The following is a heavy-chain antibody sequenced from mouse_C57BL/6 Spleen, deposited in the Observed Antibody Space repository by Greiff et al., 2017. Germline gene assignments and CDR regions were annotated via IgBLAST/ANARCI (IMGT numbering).Heavy chain of an antibody. CDR2: IDPSDSET. CDR1: GYTFTSYW. D-gene: IGHD1-1*01. J-gene: IGHJ1*03. V-gene: IGHV1-52*01. Sequence: QVQLQQPGAELVRPGSSVKLSCKASGYTFTSYWMHWVKQRPIQGLEWIGNIDPSDSETHYNQKFKDKATLTVDKSSSTAYMQHSSLTSEDSAVYYCARGDYYGSRYWYFDVWGTGTTVTVSS. CDR3: ARGDYYGSRYWYFDV.